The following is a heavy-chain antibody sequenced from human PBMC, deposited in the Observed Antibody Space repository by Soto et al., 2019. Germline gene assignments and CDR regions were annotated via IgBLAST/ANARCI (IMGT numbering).Heavy chain of an antibody. CDR3: AGQYSSGWYGY. D-gene: IGHD6-19*01. V-gene: IGHV4-59*08. Sequence: SETLSLTCTVFGGSISSYYWSRIRQPPGKGLEWIGYIYYSGSTNYNPSLKSRVTISVDTSKNQFSLKLSSVTAADTAVYYCAGQYSSGWYGYWGQGTLVPVSS. CDR1: GGSISSYY. CDR2: IYYSGST. J-gene: IGHJ4*02.